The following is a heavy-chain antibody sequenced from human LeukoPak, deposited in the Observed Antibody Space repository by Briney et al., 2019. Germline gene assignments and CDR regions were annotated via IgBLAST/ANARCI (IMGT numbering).Heavy chain of an antibody. Sequence: GGSLRLSCAASGFTFSDYYMSWIRQAPGKGLEWVSYIGSSGSTIYYADSVKGRFTISRDNAKNSLYLQMNSLGAEDTAVYYCALYDFWSGDYYYYGMDVWGQGTTVTVSS. V-gene: IGHV3-11*01. D-gene: IGHD3-3*01. CDR2: IGSSGSTI. CDR1: GFTFSDYY. J-gene: IGHJ6*02. CDR3: ALYDFWSGDYYYYGMDV.